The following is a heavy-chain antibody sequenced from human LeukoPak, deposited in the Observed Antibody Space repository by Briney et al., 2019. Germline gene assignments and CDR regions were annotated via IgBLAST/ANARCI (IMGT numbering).Heavy chain of an antibody. V-gene: IGHV4-39*01. Sequence: SETLSLTCTVSGGPISSSSYSWGWIRQPPGKGLEWIGRMYHNGSPNYNPSLKSRVTISVDTSNNQFSLRLSSVTAADTAVYYCAGYTAGSMRDYWGQGTLVTVSS. CDR1: GGPISSSSYS. D-gene: IGHD2-2*02. J-gene: IGHJ4*02. CDR2: MYHNGSP. CDR3: AGYTAGSMRDY.